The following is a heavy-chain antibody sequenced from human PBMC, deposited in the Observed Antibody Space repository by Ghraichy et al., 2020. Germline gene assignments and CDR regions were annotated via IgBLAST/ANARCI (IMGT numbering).Heavy chain of an antibody. J-gene: IGHJ4*02. CDR3: ARDVRVGYYDSSGYVDY. CDR2: ISAYNGNT. V-gene: IGHV1-18*01. D-gene: IGHD3-22*01. Sequence: ASVKVSCKASGYTFTSYGISWVRQAPGQGLEWMGWISAYNGNTNYAQKLQGRVTMTTDTSTSTAYMELRSLRSDDTAVYYCARDVRVGYYDSSGYVDYWGQGTLVTVSS. CDR1: GYTFTSYG.